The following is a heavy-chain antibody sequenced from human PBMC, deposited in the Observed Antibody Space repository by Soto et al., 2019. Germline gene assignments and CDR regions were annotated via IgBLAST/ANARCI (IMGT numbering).Heavy chain of an antibody. V-gene: IGHV4-34*01. J-gene: IGHJ4*02. CDR2: INHSGST. CDR1: GRSFSGYY. Sequence: NPSETLSLTCAVYGRSFSGYYWSWIRQPPGKGLEWIGEINHSGSTNYNPSLKSRVTISVDTSKNQFSLKLSSVTAADTAVYYCARVFGSSGYCGEHWGPASLVTV. CDR3: ARVFGSSGYCGEH. D-gene: IGHD3-22*01.